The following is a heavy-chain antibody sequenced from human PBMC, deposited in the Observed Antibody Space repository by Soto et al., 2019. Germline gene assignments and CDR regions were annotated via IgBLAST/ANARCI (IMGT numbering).Heavy chain of an antibody. V-gene: IGHV4-34*01. CDR1: GGSFSGYY. Sequence: PSETLSLTCAVYGGSFSGYYWSWIRQPPGKGLEWIGEINHSGSTNHNPSLKSRVTISVDTSKNQFSLKLSSVTAADTAVYYCTKGGGGYRNWFDPWGQGTQVTVSS. CDR3: TKGGGGYRNWFDP. D-gene: IGHD3-22*01. J-gene: IGHJ5*02. CDR2: INHSGST.